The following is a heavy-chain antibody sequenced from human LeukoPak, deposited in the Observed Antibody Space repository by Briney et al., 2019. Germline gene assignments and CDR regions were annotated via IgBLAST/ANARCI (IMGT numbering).Heavy chain of an antibody. CDR1: GFTFDDYA. CDR2: ISWNSGSI. V-gene: IGHV3-9*01. D-gene: IGHD3-22*01. J-gene: IGHJ5*02. Sequence: GRSLRLSCAASGFTFDDYAMPWVRQAPGKGLEWVSGISWNSGSIGYADSVKGRFTISRDNAKNSLYLQMNSLRAEDTALYYCAKDIYYYDSSGLDPWGQGTLVTVSS. CDR3: AKDIYYYDSSGLDP.